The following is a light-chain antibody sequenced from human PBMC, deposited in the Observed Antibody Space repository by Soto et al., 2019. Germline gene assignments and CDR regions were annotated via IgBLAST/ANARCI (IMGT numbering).Light chain of an antibody. CDR1: SSDVGSYNL. V-gene: IGLV2-23*01. CDR2: EGT. CDR3: CAYAGSSTYV. Sequence: QAVVTQPASVSGSPGQSITISCTGTSSDVGSYNLVSWYRQHPGKAPKLMIYEGTQRPSGVSNRFSASKSGTAASLTISGLQAEDEADYYCCAYAGSSTYVFGTGTKLTVL. J-gene: IGLJ1*01.